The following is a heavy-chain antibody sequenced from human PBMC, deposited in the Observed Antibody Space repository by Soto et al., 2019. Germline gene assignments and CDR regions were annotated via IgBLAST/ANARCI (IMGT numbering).Heavy chain of an antibody. CDR1: GFTFSNYA. Sequence: GLSLRLSCAASGFTFSNYAMSWVRQAPGKGLEWVSLVSATAGTTYYTDSVKGRFTMTTDTSTSTAYMELRSLRSDDTAVYYCARGPQAGNYVYWGQGNLVTVS. D-gene: IGHD4-4*01. V-gene: IGHV3-23*01. J-gene: IGHJ4*02. CDR2: VSATAGTT. CDR3: ARGPQAGNYVY.